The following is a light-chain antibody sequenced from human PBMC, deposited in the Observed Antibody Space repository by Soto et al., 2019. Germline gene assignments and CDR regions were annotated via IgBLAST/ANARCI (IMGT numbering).Light chain of an antibody. V-gene: IGLV2-11*01. CDR1: SSDVGGYDF. Sequence: QSALTQPRSVSGSPGQSVTISCTGSSSDVGGYDFVSWYQQHPGKAPKLMISDVSERPSGVPDRFSGSKSANTASLTISGIQAEDEADYYCCTYAGTYTLVFGGGTKLTVL. J-gene: IGLJ3*02. CDR3: CTYAGTYTLV. CDR2: DVS.